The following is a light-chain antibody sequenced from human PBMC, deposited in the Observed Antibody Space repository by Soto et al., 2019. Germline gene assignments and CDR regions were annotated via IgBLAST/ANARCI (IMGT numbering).Light chain of an antibody. J-gene: IGKJ2*01. CDR2: DTS. CDR1: QSVSSD. CDR3: QHRNNWRHT. Sequence: EVVMTQSPATLSVSPGERATLSCRASQSVSSDLAWYQQKPGQAPRLLIFDTSNRATGIPARFSGSGSGTEFTLTISSLEPEDFAVYYCQHRNNWRHTFGQGTKVDI. V-gene: IGKV3-11*01.